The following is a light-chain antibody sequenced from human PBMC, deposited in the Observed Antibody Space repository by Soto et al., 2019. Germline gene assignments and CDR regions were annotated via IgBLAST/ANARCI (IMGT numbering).Light chain of an antibody. J-gene: IGKJ2*01. V-gene: IGKV1-39*01. CDR3: QQSYRKPAT. CDR1: QNILTF. CDR2: AAS. Sequence: DIQMTQSPSSLSASVGDRVTITCRASQNILTFLTWYQPKSGKAPKLLIVAASSLETGVPSRFSGSGSGTEFSLTITSLQPEDVATYYCQQSYRKPATFGQGTNLEIK.